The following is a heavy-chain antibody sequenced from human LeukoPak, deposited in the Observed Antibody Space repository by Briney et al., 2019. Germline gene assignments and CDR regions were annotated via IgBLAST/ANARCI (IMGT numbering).Heavy chain of an antibody. D-gene: IGHD3-16*01. CDR1: GFTFGDYA. CDR3: AKAFRTYEVITLYFDS. CDR2: TSGSGNSA. Sequence: PGGSLRLSCSASGFTFGDYAMTWGRQAPGKGLEWVSTTSGSGNSAYYVDSVKGRFTISRDNAKKTMYLEMNSLRAEDTAVYYCAKAFRTYEVITLYFDSWGQGTLVTVSS. V-gene: IGHV3-23*01. J-gene: IGHJ4*02.